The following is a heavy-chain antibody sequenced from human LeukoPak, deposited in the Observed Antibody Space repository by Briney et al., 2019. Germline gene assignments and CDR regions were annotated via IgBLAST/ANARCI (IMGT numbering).Heavy chain of an antibody. Sequence: GGSLRLSCAASGFTFSSYWMSWVRQAPGKGLEWVADIKQDGSEKYYVDSVEGRFTISRDNAKNSLYLQMNSLRAEDTAVYYCARDSGSSLAEYFQHWGQGTLVTVSS. J-gene: IGHJ1*01. D-gene: IGHD6-13*01. V-gene: IGHV3-7*01. CDR3: ARDSGSSLAEYFQH. CDR1: GFTFSSYW. CDR2: IKQDGSEK.